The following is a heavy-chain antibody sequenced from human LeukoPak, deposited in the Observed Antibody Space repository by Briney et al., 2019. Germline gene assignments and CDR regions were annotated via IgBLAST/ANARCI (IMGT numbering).Heavy chain of an antibody. CDR2: IKQDRSEK. D-gene: IGHD3-3*01. CDR1: GFTFTNYW. J-gene: IGHJ4*02. Sequence: GGSLRLSCAASGFTFTNYWMSWVRQAPGKGLELVANIKQDRSEKYYVDSVKGRFTVSRDNAKNSLYLQMNSLRAEDTAVYYCARLREIPVFGVVTKSTSYFDYWGQGTLVTVSS. V-gene: IGHV3-7*01. CDR3: ARLREIPVFGVVTKSTSYFDY.